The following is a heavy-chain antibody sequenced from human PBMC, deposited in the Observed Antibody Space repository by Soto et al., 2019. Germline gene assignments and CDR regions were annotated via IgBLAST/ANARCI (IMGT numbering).Heavy chain of an antibody. CDR2: IIPIFGTA. CDR1: GGTFSSYA. J-gene: IGHJ5*02. D-gene: IGHD1-26*01. Sequence: SVKVSCKASGGTFSSYAISWVRQAPGQGLEWMGGIIPIFGTANYAQKFQGRVTITADESTSTAYMELSSLRSEDTVVYYCPRESMGGREGNWFDPWGQGTLVTVSS. V-gene: IGHV1-69*13. CDR3: PRESMGGREGNWFDP.